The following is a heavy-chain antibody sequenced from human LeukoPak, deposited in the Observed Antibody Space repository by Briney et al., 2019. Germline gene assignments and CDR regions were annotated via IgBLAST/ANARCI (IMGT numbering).Heavy chain of an antibody. J-gene: IGHJ4*02. V-gene: IGHV3-48*01. CDR1: GFTFSSYS. CDR3: AALVGATLACVYYFDY. D-gene: IGHD1-26*01. CDR2: IGGSTNTI. Sequence: GGSLRLSCAASGFTFSSYSMNWVRQAPGKGLEWVSYIGGSTNTIYYADSVKGRFTISRDNAKNSLYLQMNSLRAEDTAVYYCAALVGATLACVYYFDYWGQGTLVTVSS.